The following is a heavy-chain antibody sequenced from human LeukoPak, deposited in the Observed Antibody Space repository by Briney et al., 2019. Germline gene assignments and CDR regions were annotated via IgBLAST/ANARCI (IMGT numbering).Heavy chain of an antibody. D-gene: IGHD1-26*01. J-gene: IGHJ4*02. CDR3: TRVGGSYYALDY. CDR1: GFTFGDYA. Sequence: PGRSLRLSCTASGFTFGDYAMSWVRQAPGKGLEWVGFIRSKAYGGTTEYAASVKGGFTISRDDSKSIAYLQMNSLKTEDTAVYYCTRVGGSYYALDYWGQGTLVTVSS. CDR2: IRSKAYGGTT. V-gene: IGHV3-49*04.